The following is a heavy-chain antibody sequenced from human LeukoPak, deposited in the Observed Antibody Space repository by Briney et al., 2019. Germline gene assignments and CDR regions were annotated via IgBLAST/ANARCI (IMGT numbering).Heavy chain of an antibody. Sequence: ASVKVSCKASGYTFTGYYMHWVRQAPGQGLEWMGWINPNSGSTSYAQKFQGRVTMTRDMSTSTVYMELSSLRSEDTAVYYCARGGYSGYEYFDYWGQGTLVTVSS. CDR1: GYTFTGYY. V-gene: IGHV1-46*01. D-gene: IGHD5-12*01. CDR2: INPNSGST. J-gene: IGHJ4*02. CDR3: ARGGYSGYEYFDY.